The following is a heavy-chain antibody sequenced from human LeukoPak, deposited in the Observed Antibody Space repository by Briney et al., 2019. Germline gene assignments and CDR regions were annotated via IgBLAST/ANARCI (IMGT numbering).Heavy chain of an antibody. J-gene: IGHJ4*02. V-gene: IGHV4-61*01. CDR2: IYYSGST. D-gene: IGHD6-19*01. CDR3: ARSPLTVSGYPDNFYF. CDR1: GGSISIGSYH. Sequence: PSETLSLTCTVSGGSISIGSYHWGWIRQPPGKGLEWIGYIYYSGSTNYNPSLKSRVTISVDTSKNQFSLKLSSVTAADSAVYYCARSPLTVSGYPDNFYFWGQGTLVTVSS.